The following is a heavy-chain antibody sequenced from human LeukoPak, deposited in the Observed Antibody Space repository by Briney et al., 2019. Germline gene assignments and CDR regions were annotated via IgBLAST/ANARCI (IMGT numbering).Heavy chain of an antibody. CDR1: GGSISTYY. CDR2: IYYSGST. D-gene: IGHD1-26*01. CDR3: ARRWNSGSVWYFDL. V-gene: IGHV4-59*08. J-gene: IGHJ2*01. Sequence: SETLSLTCTVSGGSISTYYWSWIRQPPWKGLEWIGYIYYSGSTNYNPSLKSRVTISVDTSKNQFSLKLSSVTAADTAVYYCARRWNSGSVWYFDLWGRGTLVTVSS.